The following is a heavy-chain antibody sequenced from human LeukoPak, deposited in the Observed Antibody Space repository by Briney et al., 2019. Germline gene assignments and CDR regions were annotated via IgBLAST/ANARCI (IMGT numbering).Heavy chain of an antibody. CDR3: ARDPTGYCSSTSCYDWFDP. V-gene: IGHV4-4*07. J-gene: IGHJ5*02. Sequence: SETLSLTCTVSGGSISSYYWSWIRQPAGKGLEWIGRIYSTGSTNYNPSLKSRVTMSVDTSKNQFSLRLRSVTAADTAVYYCARDPTGYCSSTSCYDWFDPWGQGTLVTVSS. CDR1: GGSISSYY. CDR2: IYSTGST. D-gene: IGHD2-2*01.